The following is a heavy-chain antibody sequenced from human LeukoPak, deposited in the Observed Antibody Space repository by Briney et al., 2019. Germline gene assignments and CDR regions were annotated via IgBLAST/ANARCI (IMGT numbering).Heavy chain of an antibody. CDR1: GFTFSSYG. D-gene: IGHD7-27*01. Sequence: GGSLRLSCGASGFTFSSYGMHRVRQAPGKGVGGVAVIWYDGSNKYYADSVKGRFTISRDNSKNTLYLQMNSLRAEDTAVYYCARDKTTGVDYWGQGTLVTVSS. CDR2: IWYDGSNK. CDR3: ARDKTTGVDY. J-gene: IGHJ4*02. V-gene: IGHV3-33*01.